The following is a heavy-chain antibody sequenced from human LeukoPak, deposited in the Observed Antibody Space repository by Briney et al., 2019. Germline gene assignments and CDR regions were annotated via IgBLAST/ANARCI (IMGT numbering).Heavy chain of an antibody. CDR3: ARVNPVTYYGMDV. V-gene: IGHV4-31*03. CDR2: IYYSGST. D-gene: IGHD4-11*01. Sequence: SQTLSLTCTVSGGSISSGGYYWSWIRQPPGKGLEWIGYIYYSGSTYYNPSLKSRVTISVDTSKNQFSLKLSSVTAADTAVYYCARVNPVTYYGMDVWGQGTTVTVSS. J-gene: IGHJ6*02. CDR1: GGSISSGGYY.